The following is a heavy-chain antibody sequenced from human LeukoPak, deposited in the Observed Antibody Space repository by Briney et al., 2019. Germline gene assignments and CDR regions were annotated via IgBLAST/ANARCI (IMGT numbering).Heavy chain of an antibody. V-gene: IGHV3-66*01. CDR1: GFTVSSNY. Sequence: GGSLRLSCAASGFTVSSNYMSWVRQAPGKGLEWVSVIYSGGSTYYADSVKGRFTISRDNSKNTLYLQMNSLRAEDTAVCYCASPKYYDILTGLQNWGQGTLVTVSS. CDR2: IYSGGST. J-gene: IGHJ4*02. CDR3: ASPKYYDILTGLQN. D-gene: IGHD3-9*01.